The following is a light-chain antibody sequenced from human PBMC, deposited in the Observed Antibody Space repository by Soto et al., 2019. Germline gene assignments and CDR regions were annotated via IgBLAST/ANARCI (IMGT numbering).Light chain of an antibody. CDR3: QQGDIWPWT. Sequence: ELMMTQSPVTLSVSLGQRATLSCRASQTVSSHIAWYQQKPGKAPRLLISGVFVRDTGIPGRFSGSGSGTEFTLTISSLQSEDFATYYCQQGDIWPWTFGQGTKVDIK. J-gene: IGKJ1*01. CDR1: QTVSSH. CDR2: GVF. V-gene: IGKV3D-15*01.